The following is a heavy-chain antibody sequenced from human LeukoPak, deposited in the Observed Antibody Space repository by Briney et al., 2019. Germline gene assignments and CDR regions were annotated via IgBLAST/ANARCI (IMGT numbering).Heavy chain of an antibody. V-gene: IGHV3-21*01. J-gene: IGHJ4*02. CDR3: ARAGSLDEQWLVQGFGDY. CDR2: ISSSSSYI. D-gene: IGHD6-19*01. CDR1: GFTFSSYS. Sequence: GGSLRLSCAASGFTFSSYSMNWVRQAPGKGLEWVSSISSSSSYIYYADSAKGRFTISRDNAKNSLYLQMNSLRAEDTAVYYCARAGSLDEQWLVQGFGDYWGQGTLVSVSS.